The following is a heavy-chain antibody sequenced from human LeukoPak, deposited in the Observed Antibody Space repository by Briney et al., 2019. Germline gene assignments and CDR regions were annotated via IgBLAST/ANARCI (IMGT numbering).Heavy chain of an antibody. V-gene: IGHV3-23*01. D-gene: IGHD3-22*01. CDR2: ISGSGGST. CDR3: AKDHYYDSSGYYYTYYYYYMDV. CDR1: GFTLSSYA. Sequence: GGSLRLSCAASGFTLSSYAMSWVRQAPGKGLEWVSAISGSGGSTYYADSVKGRFTISRDNSKNTLYLQMNSLRAEDTAVYYCAKDHYYDSSGYYYTYYYYYMDVWGKGTTVTVSS. J-gene: IGHJ6*03.